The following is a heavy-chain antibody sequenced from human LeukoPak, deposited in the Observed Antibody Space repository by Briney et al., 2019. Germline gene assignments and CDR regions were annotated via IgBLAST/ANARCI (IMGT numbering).Heavy chain of an antibody. V-gene: IGHV3-23*01. J-gene: IGHJ4*02. CDR2: IIGRGGST. D-gene: IGHD3-10*01. CDR1: GFTFSDYA. Sequence: GGSLRLSCAASGFTFSDYAMSWLRQAPGKGLEWVSAIIGRGGSTYYADSVKGRFTISRDNSKNTLYLQLNSLRGEDTAVYYCGCGGSGSPFDYWGQGTLVTVSS. CDR3: GCGGSGSPFDY.